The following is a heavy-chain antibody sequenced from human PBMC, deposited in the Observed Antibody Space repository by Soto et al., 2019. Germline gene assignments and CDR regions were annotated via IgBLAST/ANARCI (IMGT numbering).Heavy chain of an antibody. CDR2: ISGYNGNT. CDR3: ARDAGGGRFDP. V-gene: IGHV1-18*01. J-gene: IGHJ5*02. D-gene: IGHD3-16*01. Sequence: QVQLMQSGAEVKKPGASVKVSCKASGYTFTNYGITWVRQAPGQGLEWVGWISGYNGNTNYAQNLQGRVTITTDTSTTTAYMDLRSLRSDDTAVYYCARDAGGGRFDPWGQGTLVTVSS. CDR1: GYTFTNYG.